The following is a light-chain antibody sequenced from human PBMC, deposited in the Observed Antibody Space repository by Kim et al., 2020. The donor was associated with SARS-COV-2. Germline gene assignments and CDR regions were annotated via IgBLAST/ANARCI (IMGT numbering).Light chain of an antibody. CDR2: LAS. CDR3: QQYFRFPYT. J-gene: IGKJ2*01. V-gene: IGKV1-5*03. CDR1: QTIDNY. Sequence: SASVGDRVTITCRASQTIDNYLAWYQQKPGTPPKLLIYLASRLESEGPSRFAGSGSGTEFTLSISSLQSDDFAIYYCQQYFRFPYTFGQGTKLEI.